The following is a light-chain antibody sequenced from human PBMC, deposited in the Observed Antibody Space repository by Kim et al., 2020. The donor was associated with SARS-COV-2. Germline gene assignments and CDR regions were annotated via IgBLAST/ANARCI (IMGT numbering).Light chain of an antibody. V-gene: IGLV3-9*01. CDR3: QVWDSRTVV. Sequence: VALGQTATLPCGGNNIENKNVHWYQQRPGQAPVLVMYKDKKRPSGIPERLSGSNSGDTATLTISRVEAGDEGDYYCQVWDSRTVVFGGGTQLTVL. CDR1: NIENKN. J-gene: IGLJ2*01. CDR2: KDK.